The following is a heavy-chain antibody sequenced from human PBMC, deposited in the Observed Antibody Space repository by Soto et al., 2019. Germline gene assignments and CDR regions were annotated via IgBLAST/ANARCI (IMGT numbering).Heavy chain of an antibody. CDR1: GGSISSTSYY. Sequence: SETLSLPCTVSGGSISSTSYYWGWIRQPPGKGLEWIGSIYYSGSTYYNPSLKSRVTISVDTSKNQFSLKLSSVTAADTAVYYCARRRIAAAGTGGDYYYGMDVWGQGTTVT. J-gene: IGHJ6*02. CDR3: ARRRIAAAGTGGDYYYGMDV. V-gene: IGHV4-39*01. D-gene: IGHD6-13*01. CDR2: IYYSGST.